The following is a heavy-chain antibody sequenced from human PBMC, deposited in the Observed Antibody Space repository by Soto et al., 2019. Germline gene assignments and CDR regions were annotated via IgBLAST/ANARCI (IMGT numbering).Heavy chain of an antibody. CDR3: TTVAYCGGDCYPIDY. CDR1: GFTFSNAW. D-gene: IGHD2-21*02. CDR2: IKSKTDGGTT. Sequence: GGSLRLSCAASGFTFSNAWMNWVRQAPGKGLEWVGRIKSKTDGGTTDYAAPVKGRFTISRDDSKNTLYLQMNSLKTEDTAVYYCTTVAYCGGDCYPIDYWGQGTLVTVSS. J-gene: IGHJ4*02. V-gene: IGHV3-15*07.